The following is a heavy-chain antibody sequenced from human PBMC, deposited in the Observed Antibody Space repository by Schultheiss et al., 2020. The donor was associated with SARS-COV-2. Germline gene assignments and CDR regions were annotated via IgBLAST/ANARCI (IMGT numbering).Heavy chain of an antibody. CDR2: IYYSGST. J-gene: IGHJ4*02. CDR3: AGGVRWLAFDY. D-gene: IGHD6-19*01. Sequence: SETLSLTCTVSGGSISSYYWSWIRQPPGKGLEWIGYIYYSGSTYYNPSLKSRVTISVDTSMNQFSLKLTSVTAADTALYYCAGGVRWLAFDYWGQGTLVTVAS. CDR1: GGSISSYY. V-gene: IGHV4-59*01.